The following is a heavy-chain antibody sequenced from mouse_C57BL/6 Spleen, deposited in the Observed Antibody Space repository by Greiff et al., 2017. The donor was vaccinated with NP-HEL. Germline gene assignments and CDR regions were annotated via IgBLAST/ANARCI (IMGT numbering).Heavy chain of an antibody. J-gene: IGHJ1*03. CDR2: ISDGGSYT. CDR1: GFTFSSYA. Sequence: EVMLVESGGGLVKPGGSLKLSCAASGFTFSSYAMSWVRQTPEKRLEWVATISDGGSYTYYPDNVKGRFTISRDNAKNNLYLQMSHLKSEDTAMYYCARDHGSSLYWYFDVWGTGTTVTVSS. V-gene: IGHV5-4*01. D-gene: IGHD1-1*01. CDR3: ARDHGSSLYWYFDV.